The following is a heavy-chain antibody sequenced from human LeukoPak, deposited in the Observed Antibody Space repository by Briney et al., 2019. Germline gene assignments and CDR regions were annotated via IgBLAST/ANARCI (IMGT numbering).Heavy chain of an antibody. Sequence: PSETLSLTCTVSGYSISSGYYWGWIRQTPGKGLGWIGIIYHSGSTYYNPSLKSRVTISVDTSKNQFSLKLSSVTAADTALYYCARCWGWDSYYFDYWGLGTLVTVSS. D-gene: IGHD3-16*01. CDR2: IYHSGST. J-gene: IGHJ4*02. CDR1: GYSISSGYY. V-gene: IGHV4-38-2*02. CDR3: ARCWGWDSYYFDY.